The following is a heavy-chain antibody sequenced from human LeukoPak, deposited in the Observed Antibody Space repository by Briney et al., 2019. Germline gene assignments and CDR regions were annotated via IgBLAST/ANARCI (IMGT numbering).Heavy chain of an antibody. D-gene: IGHD6-19*01. CDR1: GFTFSTYS. CDR3: AKDVAPDSGWDLDY. Sequence: GGSLRLSCAASGFTFSTYSMTWVRQAPGKGREWVSSIYNSGSRTFYGDSVKGRFTVSRDNSKNTLYLQMNSLRAEDTAVYYCAKDVAPDSGWDLDYWGQGTLVTVSS. CDR2: IYNSGSRT. J-gene: IGHJ4*02. V-gene: IGHV3-23*05.